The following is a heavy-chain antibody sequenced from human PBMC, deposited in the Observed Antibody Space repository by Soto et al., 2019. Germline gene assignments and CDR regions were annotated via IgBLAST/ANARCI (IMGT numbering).Heavy chain of an antibody. CDR2: IYSGGST. CDR3: ARDSPRLGVAGVFDY. D-gene: IGHD6-19*01. J-gene: IGHJ4*02. CDR1: GFTVSSNY. Sequence: EVQLVESGGGLIQPGGSLRLSCAASGFTVSSNYMSWVRQAPGKGLEWVSVIYSGGSTYYAASVKGRFTISRDNSKNTLYLQMNSLRAEDTAVYYCARDSPRLGVAGVFDYWGQGTLVTVSS. V-gene: IGHV3-53*01.